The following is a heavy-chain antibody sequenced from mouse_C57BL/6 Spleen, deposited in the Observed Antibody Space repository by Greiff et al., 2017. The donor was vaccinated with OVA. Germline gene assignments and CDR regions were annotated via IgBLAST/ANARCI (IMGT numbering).Heavy chain of an antibody. CDR3: ARGSNYYGSSGLDY. CDR2: IDPSDSET. CDR1: GYTFTSYW. Sequence: VQLQQPGAELVRPGSSVKLSCKASGYTFTSYWMHWVKQRPIQGLEWIGNIDPSDSETHYNQKFKDKATLTVDKSSSTAYMQLSSLTSEDSAVYYCARGSNYYGSSGLDYWGQGTTLTVSS. D-gene: IGHD1-1*01. J-gene: IGHJ2*01. V-gene: IGHV1-52*01.